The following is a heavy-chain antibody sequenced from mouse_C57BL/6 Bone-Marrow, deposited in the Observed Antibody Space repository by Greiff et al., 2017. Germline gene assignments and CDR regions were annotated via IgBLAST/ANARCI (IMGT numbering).Heavy chain of an antibody. CDR3: APYYYGRSYGDY. CDR2: IDPANGNT. CDR1: GFNIKNTY. D-gene: IGHD1-1*01. Sequence: EVQLQQSVAELVRPGASVKLSCTASGFNIKNTYMHWVKQRPEQGLEWIGRIDPANGNTKYAPKFPGKATITADTSSNTAYLQLSILTSEDTAIYYCAPYYYGRSYGDYWGQGTTLTVSS. V-gene: IGHV14-3*01. J-gene: IGHJ2*01.